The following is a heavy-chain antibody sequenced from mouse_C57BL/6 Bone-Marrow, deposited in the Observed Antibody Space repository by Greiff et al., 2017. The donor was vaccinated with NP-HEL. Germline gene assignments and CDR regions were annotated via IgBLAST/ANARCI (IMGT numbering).Heavy chain of an antibody. J-gene: IGHJ2*01. CDR3: ARWEGRYGNFDY. CDR1: GFTFTDYY. Sequence: EVKLVESGGGLVQPGGSLSLSCAASGFTFTDYYMSWVRQPPGKALEWLGFISNKANGYTSEYSASVKGRLTISRDNSQSILYLQMNALRAEDSATDYCARWEGRYGNFDYWGQGTTLTVSS. CDR2: ISNKANGYTS. V-gene: IGHV7-3*01. D-gene: IGHD2-1*01.